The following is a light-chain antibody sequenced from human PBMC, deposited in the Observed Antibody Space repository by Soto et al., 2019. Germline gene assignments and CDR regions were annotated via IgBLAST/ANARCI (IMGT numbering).Light chain of an antibody. CDR2: GAS. V-gene: IGKV3-20*01. CDR3: QHYGSSPSWT. Sequence: EIVLTQSPGTLSLSPGERATLSCRASQSVSSSYLTWYQQKPGQAPRLLIYGASSRATGIPDRFSGSGSGTDFTLTISRLEPEDFAVYYCQHYGSSPSWTFGQGTQVEI. CDR1: QSVSSSY. J-gene: IGKJ1*01.